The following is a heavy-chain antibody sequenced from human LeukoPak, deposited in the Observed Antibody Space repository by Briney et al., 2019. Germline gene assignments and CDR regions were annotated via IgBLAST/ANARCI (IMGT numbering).Heavy chain of an antibody. CDR3: ARVRGPTVTTWYFDL. D-gene: IGHD4-17*01. J-gene: IGHJ2*01. CDR1: GFTFSIHG. CDR2: ISPRSSTI. Sequence: HTGGSLRLSCGAPGFTFSIHGMIWVRQAPGKGLEWVSYISPRSSTIYYADSVQGRFTSSRDDAKNSLYLQMHSLRAEDTAVYYCARVRGPTVTTWYFDLWGRGTLVTVSS. V-gene: IGHV3-48*01.